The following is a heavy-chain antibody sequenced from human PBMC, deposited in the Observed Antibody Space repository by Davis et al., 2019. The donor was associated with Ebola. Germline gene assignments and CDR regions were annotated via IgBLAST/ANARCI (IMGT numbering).Heavy chain of an antibody. CDR2: IKEEGSEK. D-gene: IGHD3-10*01. CDR3: ARDPRTRVRGPQGHY. CDR1: GLSIPIGW. V-gene: IGHV3-7*01. J-gene: IGHJ4*02. Sequence: ISCSASGLSIPIGWMSWVRQAPGKGLEWVANIKEEGSEKYYVDAVKGRFTISRDKSKNTLYLQMNSLRVEDTAVYYCARDPRTRVRGPQGHYWGQGTLVTVSS.